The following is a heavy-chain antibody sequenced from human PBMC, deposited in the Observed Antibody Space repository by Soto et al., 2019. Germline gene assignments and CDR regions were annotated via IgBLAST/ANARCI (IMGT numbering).Heavy chain of an antibody. CDR3: ARDLGGYDYWGPAEYYYGTDV. J-gene: IGHJ6*02. CDR2: ISSSSSYI. D-gene: IGHD5-12*01. CDR1: GFTFSSYS. Sequence: PGGSLRLSCAASGFTFSSYSMNWVRQAPGKGLEWVSSISSSSSYIYYADSVKGRFTISRDNAKNSLYLQMNSLRAEDTAVYYCARDLGGYDYWGPAEYYYGTDVWGQGTTVTVSS. V-gene: IGHV3-21*01.